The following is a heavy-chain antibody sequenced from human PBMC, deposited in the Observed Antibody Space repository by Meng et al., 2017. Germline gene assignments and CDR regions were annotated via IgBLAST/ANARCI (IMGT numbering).Heavy chain of an antibody. CDR1: GYTFTSYY. D-gene: IGHD5-24*01. CDR2: INPSGGST. J-gene: IGHJ1*01. Sequence: VQVGQSGAEVKKPGSSVTVSFKASGYTFTSYYMHWVRQAPGQVLEWMGIINPSGGSTSYAQKFQGRVTMTRDTSTSTVYMELSSLRSEDTAVYYCASRRLGLQHWGQGTLVTVSS. V-gene: IGHV1-46*01. CDR3: ASRRLGLQH.